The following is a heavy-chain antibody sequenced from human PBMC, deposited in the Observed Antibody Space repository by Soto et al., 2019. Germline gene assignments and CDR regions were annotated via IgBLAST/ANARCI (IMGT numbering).Heavy chain of an antibody. CDR3: ASDAISGQDFLVTYSGGYLVH. D-gene: IGHD3-3*01. Sequence: QVQLVQSGAEVKKPGASMRVSCKTSGYTFINFGISWVRQAPGQGLEWMGWISAYNGNMNHAQRFQDRLTMSTDTTTATAYMEIRRPISDEAAMYYCASDAISGQDFLVTYSGGYLVHGGQGTLATV. V-gene: IGHV1-18*01. CDR2: ISAYNGNM. CDR1: GYTFINFG. J-gene: IGHJ4*02.